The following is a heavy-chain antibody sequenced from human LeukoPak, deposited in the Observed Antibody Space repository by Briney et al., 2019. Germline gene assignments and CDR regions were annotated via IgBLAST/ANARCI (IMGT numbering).Heavy chain of an antibody. D-gene: IGHD4-17*01. CDR3: ARPVYGDNYYYYYGMDV. CDR1: GYTFTGYY. CDR2: INPNSGGT. V-gene: IGHV1-2*02. J-gene: IGHJ6*02. Sequence: ASVKVSCKASGYTFTGYYMHWVRQAPGQGLEWMGWINPNSGGTNYAQKFQGRVTMTRDTSISTAYMELSRLRSDDTAVYYCARPVYGDNYYYYYGMDVWGQGTTVTVSS.